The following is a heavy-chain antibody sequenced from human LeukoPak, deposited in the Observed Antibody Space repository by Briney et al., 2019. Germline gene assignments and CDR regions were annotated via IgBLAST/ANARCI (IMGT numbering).Heavy chain of an antibody. CDR2: IYYSGST. D-gene: IGHD3-16*02. Sequence: SETLSLTCTVSGYSISSSYYWGWIRQPPGKGLEWIGSIYYSGSTYYNPSLKSRITISVDTSKNQFSLKLSSVTAADTAVYYCARGDLSIDYWGQGTLVTVSS. V-gene: IGHV4-38-2*02. CDR1: GYSISSSYY. CDR3: ARGDLSIDY. J-gene: IGHJ4*02.